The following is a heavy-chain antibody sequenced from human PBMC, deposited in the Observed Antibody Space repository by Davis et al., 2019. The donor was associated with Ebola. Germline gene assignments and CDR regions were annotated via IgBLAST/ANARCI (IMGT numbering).Heavy chain of an antibody. Sequence: ASVKVSCQASGYTFTRYGISWVRQAPGQGLEWMGWISAYNGNTNYAQNLQGRVTMTTDTSTSTAYMEVRSLRYDDTAVYYCARAVTMVLPSGWFDPWGQGTLVTVSS. CDR1: GYTFTRYG. CDR3: ARAVTMVLPSGWFDP. J-gene: IGHJ5*02. CDR2: ISAYNGNT. V-gene: IGHV1-18*01. D-gene: IGHD3-10*01.